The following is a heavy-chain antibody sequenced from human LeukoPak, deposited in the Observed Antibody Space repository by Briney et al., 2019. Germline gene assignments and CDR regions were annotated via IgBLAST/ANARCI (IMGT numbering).Heavy chain of an antibody. CDR2: IGSSGAIR. CDR1: GFPFSVYE. V-gene: IGHV3-48*03. D-gene: IGHD6-19*01. Sequence: GGSLSLSCAVSGFPFSVYEMNWVRQAPGKGLEWVSNIGSSGAIRHYADSVKGRFSISRDNAENSLFLQMNSLRVEDAGIYYCALLAVASDFDYWGQGALVTVSS. J-gene: IGHJ4*02. CDR3: ALLAVASDFDY.